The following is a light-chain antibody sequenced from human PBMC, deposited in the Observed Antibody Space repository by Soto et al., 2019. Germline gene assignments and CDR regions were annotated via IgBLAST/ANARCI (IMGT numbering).Light chain of an antibody. CDR1: QSVSSNF. Sequence: EIVLTQSPGTLSLSPGERATLSCRASQSVSSNFLAWYQQRPGQAPRLLIFASSRRATGIPGRFSGSGSGADFPLTVNRLEPEDFAVYYWQHYGSTVEFGQGTKVEFK. CDR3: QHYGSTVE. V-gene: IGKV3-20*01. J-gene: IGKJ1*01. CDR2: ASS.